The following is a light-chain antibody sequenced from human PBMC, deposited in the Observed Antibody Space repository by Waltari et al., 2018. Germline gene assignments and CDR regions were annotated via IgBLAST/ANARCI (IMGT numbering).Light chain of an antibody. CDR1: TTNFIHDNH. CDR3: SSYTSSSTWV. CDR2: DVH. V-gene: IGLV2-14*03. J-gene: IGLJ3*02. Sequence: QSALTQPASVSGYPGQSITIPSTAATTNFIHDNHVSWYQQPPGKAPKVMIYDVHNRPSGVSHRFSGSRSGNTASLIISGLQAEDEADYYCSSYTSSSTWVFGGGTKLTVL.